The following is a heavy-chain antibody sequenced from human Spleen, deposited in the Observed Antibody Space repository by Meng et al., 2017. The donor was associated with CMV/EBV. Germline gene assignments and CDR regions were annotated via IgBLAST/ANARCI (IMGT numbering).Heavy chain of an antibody. V-gene: IGHV3-23*03. Sequence: GESLKISCATSGFTFSNYGMSWVRQAPGKGLEWVSVIYSGENDAHSADSVKGRFTISRDNAKNSLYLQMNSLRAEDTAVYYCARETQRPFDFWSGVGVLYYFDSWGQGTLVTVSS. D-gene: IGHD3-3*01. J-gene: IGHJ4*02. CDR3: ARETQRPFDFWSGVGVLYYFDS. CDR2: IYSGENDA. CDR1: GFTFSNYG.